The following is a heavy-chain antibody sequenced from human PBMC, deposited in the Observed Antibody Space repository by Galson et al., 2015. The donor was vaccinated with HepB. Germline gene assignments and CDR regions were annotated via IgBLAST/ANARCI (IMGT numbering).Heavy chain of an antibody. Sequence: MTCVRQTPGKGLECVANIKQDGSEKSYVDSVKGRFTISRDNAKNSLYLQMNSLRVEDTALYYCARGYAPDYWGQGTLVTVSS. V-gene: IGHV3-7*01. J-gene: IGHJ4*02. D-gene: IGHD1-1*01. CDR3: ARGYAPDY. CDR2: IKQDGSEK.